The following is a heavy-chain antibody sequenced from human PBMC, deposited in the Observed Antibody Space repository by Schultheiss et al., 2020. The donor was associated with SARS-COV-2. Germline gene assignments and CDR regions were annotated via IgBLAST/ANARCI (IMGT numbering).Heavy chain of an antibody. CDR3: ASSRYAYRAPDY. D-gene: IGHD2-2*01. J-gene: IGHJ4*02. V-gene: IGHV4-34*01. CDR1: GGSFSGYY. CDR2: IHHSGST. Sequence: GSLRLSCAVYGGSFSGYYWGWIRQPPGKGLEWIGEIHHSGSTNYNPSLKSRVTISVDTSKNQFSLKLTSVTAADTAVYYCASSRYAYRAPDYWGQGTLVTVSS.